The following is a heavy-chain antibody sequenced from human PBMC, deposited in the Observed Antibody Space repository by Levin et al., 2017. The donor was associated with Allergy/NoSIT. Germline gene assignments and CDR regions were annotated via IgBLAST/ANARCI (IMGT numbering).Heavy chain of an antibody. J-gene: IGHJ4*02. Sequence: PGGSLRLSCSASGFSFDTSGMQWVRQAPGKGLEWVATIWYDGSHTYYGDSVKGRFTISRDNSKNTVYLQMSSLGANDTAVYYCARRLAPAYFDYWGRGILVTVSS. CDR1: GFSFDTSG. CDR2: IWYDGSHT. V-gene: IGHV3-33*01. CDR3: ARRLAPAYFDY. D-gene: IGHD2-21*01.